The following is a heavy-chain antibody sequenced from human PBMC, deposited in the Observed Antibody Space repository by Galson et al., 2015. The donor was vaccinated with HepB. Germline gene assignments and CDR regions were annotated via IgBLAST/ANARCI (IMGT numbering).Heavy chain of an antibody. J-gene: IGHJ3*02. CDR3: ARSRGSYPSDAFDI. CDR1: GGTFSSYA. D-gene: IGHD1-26*01. CDR2: IIPIFGTA. Sequence: SVKVSCKAPGGTFSSYAISWVRQAPGQGLEWMGGIIPIFGTANYAQKFQGRVTIAADESTSTAYMELSSLGSEDTAAFYCARSRGSYPSDAFDIWGQGTMVTVSS. V-gene: IGHV1-69*13.